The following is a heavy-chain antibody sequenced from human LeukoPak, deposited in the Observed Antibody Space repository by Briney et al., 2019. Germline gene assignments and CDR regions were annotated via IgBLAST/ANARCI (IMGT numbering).Heavy chain of an antibody. J-gene: IGHJ5*02. D-gene: IGHD5-24*01. V-gene: IGHV4-61*03. Sequence: SETLSLTCTVSGGSVDSGSYYWSWVRQPPGKGLEWIGYIYYTGSTNYNPSLKSRVTISVDTSKNHFSLKLTSVTAADTAVYYCASLEMATLSTWGQGTLVTVSS. CDR2: IYYTGST. CDR1: GGSVDSGSYY. CDR3: ASLEMATLST.